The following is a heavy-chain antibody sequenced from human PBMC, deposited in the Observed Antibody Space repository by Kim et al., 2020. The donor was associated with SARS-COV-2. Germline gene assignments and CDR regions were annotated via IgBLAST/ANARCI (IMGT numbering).Heavy chain of an antibody. CDR2: IKSKTDGGTI. CDR3: TTAGEYCGGGSCYSGNY. Sequence: GGSLRLSCAASGFTFSNAWMTWVRQAPGKGLEWVGRIKSKTDGGTIQYAAPVKGRFTISRDDSKNTLYLQMNSLKTGDTAVYYCTTAGEYCGGGSCYSGNYWGQGTLVTVSS. D-gene: IGHD2-15*01. CDR1: GFTFSNAW. J-gene: IGHJ4*02. V-gene: IGHV3-15*01.